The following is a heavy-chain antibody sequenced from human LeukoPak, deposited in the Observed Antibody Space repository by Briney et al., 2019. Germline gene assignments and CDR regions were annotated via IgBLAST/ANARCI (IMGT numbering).Heavy chain of an antibody. CDR2: VSLSGST. D-gene: IGHD1-1*01. Sequence: PSETLSLTCSVSGYSIRNGYHWAWIRQPPGKGLEWIGSVSLSGSTYDNPSLKSRVTMSVDASKNQFSLKMRAVTAADTAVYYWSKLEIKDLSRFWGQGILVTVLS. J-gene: IGHJ4*01. CDR3: SKLEIKDLSRF. CDR1: GYSIRNGYH. V-gene: IGHV4-38-2*02.